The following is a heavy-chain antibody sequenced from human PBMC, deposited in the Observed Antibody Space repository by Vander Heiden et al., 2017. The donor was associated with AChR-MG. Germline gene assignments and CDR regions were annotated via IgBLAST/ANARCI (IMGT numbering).Heavy chain of an antibody. V-gene: IGHV3-30-3*01. J-gene: IGHJ5*02. D-gene: IGHD3-3*01. CDR2: ISYDGSNK. CDR1: GFTFSSHS. Sequence: QVQLVESGGGVVQPGRSLRLSCVASGFTFSSHSMHWVRQAPGKGLEWVAVISYDGSNKYYADSVKGRFTISRDNSKNTLYLQMNSLRAEDTAVYYCARATYDFWSGENYNWFDPWGQGTLVTVSS. CDR3: ARATYDFWSGENYNWFDP.